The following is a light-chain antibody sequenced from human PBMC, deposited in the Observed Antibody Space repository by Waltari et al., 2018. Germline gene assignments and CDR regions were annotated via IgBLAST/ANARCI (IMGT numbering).Light chain of an antibody. CDR3: QHYDNLLLT. Sequence: DIQMTQSPSSLSASVGDRVTISCQASQAIANYLNWYQQKPGKAPKLLIYLASNLETGVPSRFSGSGSGAYFTFTISSLQPEDIATYYCQHYDNLLLTFGGGTKVEIK. CDR2: LAS. J-gene: IGKJ4*01. V-gene: IGKV1-33*01. CDR1: QAIANY.